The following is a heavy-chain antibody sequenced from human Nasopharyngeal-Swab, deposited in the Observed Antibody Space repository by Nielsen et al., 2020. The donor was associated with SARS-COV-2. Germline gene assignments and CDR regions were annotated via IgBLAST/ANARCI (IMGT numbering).Heavy chain of an antibody. Sequence: ASVKVSCKASGYTFRNYAINWVRQAPGQGLEWMGWINTNTGNPTYAPAFTGRFVFSLDTAVSTAYLQITSLKASDTAMYYCASSVYYYDSSGYYTVAFDIWGQGTMVTVSS. J-gene: IGHJ3*02. CDR1: GYTFRNYA. D-gene: IGHD3-22*01. CDR2: INTNTGNP. V-gene: IGHV7-4-1*02. CDR3: ASSVYYYDSSGYYTVAFDI.